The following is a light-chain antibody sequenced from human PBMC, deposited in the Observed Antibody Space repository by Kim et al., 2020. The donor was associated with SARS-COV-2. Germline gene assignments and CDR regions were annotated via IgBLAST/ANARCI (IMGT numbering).Light chain of an antibody. CDR2: DVT. V-gene: IGLV2-14*03. J-gene: IGLJ1*01. CDR3: SSYTSSTTFYV. Sequence: QSITISCTGTSSDVGGYNYVSWYQQHPGKAPKLIIYDVTNRPSGVSDRFSGSKSGNTASLTISGLQAEDEADYYCSSYTSSTTFYVFGTGTKVTVL. CDR1: SSDVGGYNY.